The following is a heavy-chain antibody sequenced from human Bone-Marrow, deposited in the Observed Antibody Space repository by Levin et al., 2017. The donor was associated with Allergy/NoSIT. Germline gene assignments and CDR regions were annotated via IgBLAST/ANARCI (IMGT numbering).Heavy chain of an antibody. D-gene: IGHD3-22*01. CDR1: GFTLSSYW. CDR3: ARDPHGLRDSSSYGPNDAPHAAFDI. CDR2: IRGDGNER. Sequence: GGSLRLSCAASGFTLSSYWIHWVRQSPGKGLVWVSRIRGDGNERSYADSVKGRFTISRDKAKNTLYLQMNSLRAEDTAVYYCARDPHGLRDSSSYGPNDAPHAAFDIWGQGTMVTVSS. J-gene: IGHJ3*02. V-gene: IGHV3-74*01.